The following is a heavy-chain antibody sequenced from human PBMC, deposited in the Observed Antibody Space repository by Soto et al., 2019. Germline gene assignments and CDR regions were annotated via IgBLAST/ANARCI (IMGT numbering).Heavy chain of an antibody. CDR3: ARGMVLGVIISYYYYGMDV. V-gene: IGHV1-69*01. Sequence: QVQLVQSGAEVKKPGSSVKVSCKASGGTFSSYAISWVRQAPGQGLEWMGGIIPIFGTANYAQKFQGRVTITADESTSTAYMDLSSLRSEDTAVYYCARGMVLGVIISYYYYGMDVWGQGTTVTVSS. J-gene: IGHJ6*02. CDR2: IIPIFGTA. D-gene: IGHD3-10*01. CDR1: GGTFSSYA.